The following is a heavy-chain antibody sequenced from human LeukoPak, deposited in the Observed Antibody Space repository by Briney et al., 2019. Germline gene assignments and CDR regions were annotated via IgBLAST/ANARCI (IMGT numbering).Heavy chain of an antibody. V-gene: IGHV4-59*12. CDR2: IYYGGTT. J-gene: IGHJ4*02. CDR1: GGSIGTYY. CDR3: ARGRPTITTPYFDY. Sequence: SETLSLTCTVSGGSIGTYYWSWIRQPPGKGLEWIGYIYYGGTTNYNPSLKSRVTISIDTSKNQFSLKLSSVTAADTAVYYCARGRPTITTPYFDYWGQGTLVTVSS. D-gene: IGHD5-12*01.